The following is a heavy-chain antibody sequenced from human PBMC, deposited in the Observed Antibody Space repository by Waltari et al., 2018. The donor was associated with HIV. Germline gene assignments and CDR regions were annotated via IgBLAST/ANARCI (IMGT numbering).Heavy chain of an antibody. D-gene: IGHD2-2*01. J-gene: IGHJ4*02. CDR3: ARETSEGYYFDY. CDR1: GFTFSSYA. CDR2: ISYDGSNK. Sequence: QVQLVESGGGVVQPGRSLRLSCAASGFTFSSYAMHWVRQAPGKGLEWVAVISYDGSNKYYADSVKGRFTISRDNSKNTLYLQMNSLRAEDTAVYYCARETSEGYYFDYWGQGTLVTVSS. V-gene: IGHV3-30*04.